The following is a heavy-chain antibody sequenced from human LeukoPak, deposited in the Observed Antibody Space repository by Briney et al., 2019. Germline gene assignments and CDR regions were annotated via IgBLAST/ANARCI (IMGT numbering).Heavy chain of an antibody. CDR3: ARVRRVLKRILGRSTEYYYYYYMDV. CDR2: FYYSGST. Sequence: PSETLSLTCTVAGGSISSDYWSWIRQPPGKGLEWIGYFYYSGSTNYNPSLKSRVTISVDTSKNQFSLKLSSVTAADTAVYYRARVRRVLKRILGRSTEYYYYYYMDVWGNGTTVTVSS. D-gene: IGHD2-15*01. CDR1: GGSISSDY. V-gene: IGHV4-59*01. J-gene: IGHJ6*03.